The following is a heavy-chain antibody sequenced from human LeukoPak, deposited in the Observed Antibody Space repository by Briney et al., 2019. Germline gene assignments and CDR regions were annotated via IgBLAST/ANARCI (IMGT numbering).Heavy chain of an antibody. V-gene: IGHV3-66*01. Sequence: GGSLRLSCAASELTVSSNYMSWVRQAPGQGLEWVSVIYSGGSTYYADSVKGRFTISRDNSENTLYLQMNSLRAEDTAVYYCARGGSGTYFAFDIWGQGTMVTVSS. CDR2: IYSGGST. J-gene: IGHJ3*02. CDR1: ELTVSSNY. D-gene: IGHD3-10*01. CDR3: ARGGSGTYFAFDI.